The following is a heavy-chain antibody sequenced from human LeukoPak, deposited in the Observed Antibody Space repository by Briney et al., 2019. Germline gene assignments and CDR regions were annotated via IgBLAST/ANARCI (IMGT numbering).Heavy chain of an antibody. V-gene: IGHV3-9*01. Sequence: GGSLRLSCAASGFTFDDYAMHWVRQAPGKGLEWVSGISWNSGSIGYADSVKGRFTISRDNAKNSLYLQMNSLRAEDTALYYCAKDMNQLWTRYYYYGMDVWGQGTTVTVSS. CDR2: ISWNSGSI. J-gene: IGHJ6*02. CDR1: GFTFDDYA. D-gene: IGHD5-18*01. CDR3: AKDMNQLWTRYYYYGMDV.